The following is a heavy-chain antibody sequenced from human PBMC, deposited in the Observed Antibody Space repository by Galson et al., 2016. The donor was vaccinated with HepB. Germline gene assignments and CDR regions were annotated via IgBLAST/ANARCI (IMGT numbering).Heavy chain of an antibody. CDR2: ISYDGSKQ. CDR3: ARDRDGYYFDSSGYRGSPYFFY. D-gene: IGHD3-22*01. Sequence: SLRLSCAASGFRFSSYAMHWVRQAPGKGLEWVAVISYDGSKQYYADSVKGRFTISRDNSRNILFLQVNSLRPEDTAVFYCARDRDGYYFDSSGYRGSPYFFYWGQGTLVTVSS. V-gene: IGHV3-30*01. CDR1: GFRFSSYA. J-gene: IGHJ4*02.